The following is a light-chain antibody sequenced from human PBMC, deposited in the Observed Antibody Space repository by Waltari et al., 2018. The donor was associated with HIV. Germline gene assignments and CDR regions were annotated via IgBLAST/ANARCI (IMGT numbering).Light chain of an antibody. CDR1: SSDVGGHNY. CDR2: DVS. J-gene: IGLJ1*01. Sequence: QSALTQPASVSGSPGQSITISCTGTSSDVGGHNYVYWYQQHPGKAPKLMIHDVSNRPAGVSARFSGSKSGNTASLTISGLQAEDEADYYCNSFTSNSTHVFGTGTKVTVL. V-gene: IGLV2-14*03. CDR3: NSFTSNSTHV.